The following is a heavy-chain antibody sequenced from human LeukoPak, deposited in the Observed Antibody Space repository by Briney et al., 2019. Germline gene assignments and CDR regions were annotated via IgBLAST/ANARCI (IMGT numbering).Heavy chain of an antibody. V-gene: IGHV6-1*01. Sequence: SQTLSLTFAISGDSVSSNSAAWNWIRQSPSRGLEWLGRTYYRSKWYNDYAVSVKSRITINPDTSKNQFSLQLNSVTPEDTAVYYCAREGGKYSSSWYNWFDPWGQGTLVTVSS. D-gene: IGHD6-13*01. CDR3: AREGGKYSSSWYNWFDP. CDR2: TYYRSKWYN. CDR1: GDSVSSNSAA. J-gene: IGHJ5*02.